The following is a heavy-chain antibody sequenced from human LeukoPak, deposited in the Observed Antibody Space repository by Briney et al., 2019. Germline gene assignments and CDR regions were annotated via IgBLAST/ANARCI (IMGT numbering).Heavy chain of an antibody. V-gene: IGHV1-8*01. D-gene: IGHD5-18*01. CDR3: AKRGYSYGDFDY. J-gene: IGHJ4*02. CDR2: MNPDSGNT. CDR1: GYTFTSYD. Sequence: ASVKVSCKASGYTFTSYDINWVRQATGQGLEWMGWMNPDSGNTGYAQKFQGRVTMTRNTSISTAYMELSSLRSEDAAVYYCAKRGYSYGDFDYWGQGTLVTVSS.